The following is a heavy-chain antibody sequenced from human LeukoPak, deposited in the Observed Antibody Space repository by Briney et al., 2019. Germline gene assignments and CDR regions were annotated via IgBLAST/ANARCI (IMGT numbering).Heavy chain of an antibody. CDR2: ISSSGSTI. D-gene: IGHD5-12*01. CDR1: GFTFSSYE. J-gene: IGHJ4*02. Sequence: GGSLRLSCAASGFTFSSYEMNWVRQAPGKGLEGVSYISSSGSTIYYADSVKGRFTISRDNAKNSLYLQMNSLRAEDTAVYYCARDEVGGYDSFDYWGQGTLVTVSS. V-gene: IGHV3-48*03. CDR3: ARDEVGGYDSFDY.